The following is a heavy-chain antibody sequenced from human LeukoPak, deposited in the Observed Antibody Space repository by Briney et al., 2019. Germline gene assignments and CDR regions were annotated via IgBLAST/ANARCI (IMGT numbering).Heavy chain of an antibody. Sequence: SETLSLTCTVSGGSISSYYWSWIRQPPGKGLEWIGYINYSGSTNYNPSLKGRVTISVDTSKNQFSLKLSSVTAADTAVYYCARDLTTVVTPGLLRAFDIWGQGTMVTVSS. J-gene: IGHJ3*02. CDR2: INYSGST. CDR1: GGSISSYY. V-gene: IGHV4-59*12. D-gene: IGHD4-23*01. CDR3: ARDLTTVVTPGLLRAFDI.